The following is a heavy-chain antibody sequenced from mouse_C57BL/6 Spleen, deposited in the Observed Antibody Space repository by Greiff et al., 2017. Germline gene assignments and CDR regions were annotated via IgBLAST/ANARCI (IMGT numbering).Heavy chain of an antibody. V-gene: IGHV5-12*01. J-gene: IGHJ1*03. CDR3: ASSYGYDWDFDV. D-gene: IGHD2-2*01. Sequence: EVKLVESGGGLVQPGGSLKLSCAASGFTFSDYYMYWVRQTPEKRLEWVGYISNGGGSTYYPDTVKGRFTISRDNAKNTLYLQMSRLKSEDTARYYHASSYGYDWDFDVCGTGPTVPLPS. CDR1: GFTFSDYY. CDR2: ISNGGGST.